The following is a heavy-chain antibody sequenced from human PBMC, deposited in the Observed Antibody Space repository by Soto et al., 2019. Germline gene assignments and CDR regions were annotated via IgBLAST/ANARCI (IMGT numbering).Heavy chain of an antibody. J-gene: IGHJ4*02. V-gene: IGHV3-30*18. D-gene: IGHD3-16*02. CDR1: GFTFSSYG. CDR2: ISKDGSDT. CDR3: AKVIHQSVIGFLFDF. Sequence: QVQLVESGGGVVQPGRSLRLSCAASGFTFSSYGMHWVRQAPGKGLEWVAVISKDGSDTYQADSVQGRFTISRDNSKNTLYLQMNSLRPEDTAVYYCAKVIHQSVIGFLFDFWGQGTLVTVSS.